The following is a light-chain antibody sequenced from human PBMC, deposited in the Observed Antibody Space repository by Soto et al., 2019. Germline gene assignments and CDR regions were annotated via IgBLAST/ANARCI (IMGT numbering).Light chain of an antibody. V-gene: IGKV4-1*01. J-gene: IGKJ1*01. CDR1: QNLLYSSNNKNY. Sequence: DLVMTPSPDSLALSLGERATINCKSSQNLLYSSNNKNYLAWYHQKPGQPPKLLIYWASTRESGVPDRFSGSGSGTDFTLTISRLEPEDFAVYYCHHYGDTPRTFGQGTKVDIK. CDR3: HHYGDTPRT. CDR2: WAS.